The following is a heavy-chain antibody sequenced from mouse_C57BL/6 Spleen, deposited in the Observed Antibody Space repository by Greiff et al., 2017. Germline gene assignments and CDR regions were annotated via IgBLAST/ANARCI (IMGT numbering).Heavy chain of an antibody. D-gene: IGHD2-12*01. CDR2: ISYDGSN. Sequence: ESGPGLVKPSQSLSLTCSVTGYSITSGYYWNWIRQFPGNKLEWMGYISYDGSNNYNPSLKNRISITRDTSKNQFFLKLNSVTTEDTATYYCARDYDDLYWYFDVWGTGTTVTVSS. V-gene: IGHV3-6*01. J-gene: IGHJ1*03. CDR1: GYSITSGYY. CDR3: ARDYDDLYWYFDV.